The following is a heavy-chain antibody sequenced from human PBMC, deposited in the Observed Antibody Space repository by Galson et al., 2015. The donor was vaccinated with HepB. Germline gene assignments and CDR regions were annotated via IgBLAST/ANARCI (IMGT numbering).Heavy chain of an antibody. CDR2: TRDKANSHTT. D-gene: IGHD3-3*01. CDR1: GFTFSDHY. Sequence: SLRLSCAASGFTFSDHYMEWVRQAPGKGLEWVGRTRDKANSHTTEYAASVKGRFTISRDDSKNSLYLQMNSLKAEDTAVYYCARGGSSYDFWSDLFDSWGQGTLVTVSS. J-gene: IGHJ4*02. CDR3: ARGGSSYDFWSDLFDS. V-gene: IGHV3-72*01.